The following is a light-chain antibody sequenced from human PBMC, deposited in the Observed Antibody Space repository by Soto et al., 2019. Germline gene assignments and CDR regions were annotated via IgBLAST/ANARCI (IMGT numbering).Light chain of an antibody. J-gene: IGKJ1*01. Sequence: EIVLTQSPGTLSLSPGERATLSCRASQSISSSYLAWYQQKPGRAPRLLIYGPSSRATGIPDRFSGSGSGTDFTLTINRLEPEDFAVYYCQQYDSSPRTFGQGTKVDIK. CDR3: QQYDSSPRT. CDR1: QSISSSY. V-gene: IGKV3-20*01. CDR2: GPS.